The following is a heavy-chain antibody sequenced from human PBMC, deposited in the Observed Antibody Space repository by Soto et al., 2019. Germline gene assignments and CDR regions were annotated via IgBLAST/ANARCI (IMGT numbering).Heavy chain of an antibody. V-gene: IGHV3-48*01. Sequence: GGSLRLSCAASGFTFSSYSMNWVRQAPGKGLEWVSYISSSSSTIYYADSVKGRFTISRDNAKNSLYLQMNSLRAEDTAVYYCARDLAGDYGLFDYWGQGTLVTVSS. D-gene: IGHD4-17*01. CDR3: ARDLAGDYGLFDY. CDR1: GFTFSSYS. J-gene: IGHJ4*02. CDR2: ISSSSSTI.